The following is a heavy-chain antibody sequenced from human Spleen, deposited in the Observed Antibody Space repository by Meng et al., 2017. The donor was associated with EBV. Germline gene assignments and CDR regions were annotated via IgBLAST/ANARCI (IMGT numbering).Heavy chain of an antibody. CDR2: IYHNGDT. CDR3: ASGSGGNFDF. Sequence: QSHLPDAGPGLGRPSPHLSLTCSGSGGSISSGTYYWSWIRQPPGRGLEWIGYIYHNGDTYYSPSLQSRLTISVDTSKNQFSLKMSSVTAADTAVYFCASGSGGNFDFWGQGTLVTVSS. D-gene: IGHD3-16*01. J-gene: IGHJ4*02. V-gene: IGHV4-30-4*01. CDR1: GGSISSGTYY.